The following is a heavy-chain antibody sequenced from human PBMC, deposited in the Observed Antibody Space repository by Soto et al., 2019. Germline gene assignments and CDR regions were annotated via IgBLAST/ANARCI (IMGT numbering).Heavy chain of an antibody. CDR3: SRSPEVGVRGAY. J-gene: IGHJ4*02. CDR1: GFPFIAYN. D-gene: IGHD3-16*01. CDR2: ITVGSSHI. Sequence: EVQLVESGGGLVKPGGSLRLSCTGSGFPFIAYNINWVRQAPGKWLEWVSSITVGSSHIYQPNSMKGRFTISRDDAKNAVYLQIDSLRDEDTALYYCSRSPEVGVRGAYWGQGTLVTVSS. V-gene: IGHV3-21*01.